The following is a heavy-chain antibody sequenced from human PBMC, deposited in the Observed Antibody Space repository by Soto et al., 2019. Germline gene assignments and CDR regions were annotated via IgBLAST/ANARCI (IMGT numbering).Heavy chain of an antibody. CDR2: ISGSGGST. J-gene: IGHJ4*02. CDR1: GFTFSSYA. CDR3: ARCPTGTTNFDY. V-gene: IGHV3-23*01. Sequence: GGSLRLSCAASGFTFSSYAMSWVRQAPGKGLEWVSAISGSGGSTYYADSVKGRFTISRDNSKNTLYLQMNSLRAEDTAVYYCARCPTGTTNFDYWGQGTLVTVSS. D-gene: IGHD1-1*01.